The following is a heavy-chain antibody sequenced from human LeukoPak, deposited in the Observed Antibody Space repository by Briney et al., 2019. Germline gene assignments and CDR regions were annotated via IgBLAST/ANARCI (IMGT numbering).Heavy chain of an antibody. J-gene: IGHJ4*02. CDR3: ARGPRRPVHFDY. Sequence: GGSLRLSCAASGFTFSSYAMHWVRQAPGKGLEYVSAISSNGGSTYYANSAKGRFTISRDNSKNTLYLQMGSLRAEDMAVYYCARGPRRPVHFDYWGQGTLVTVSS. CDR2: ISSNGGST. CDR1: GFTFSSYA. D-gene: IGHD5-24*01. V-gene: IGHV3-64*01.